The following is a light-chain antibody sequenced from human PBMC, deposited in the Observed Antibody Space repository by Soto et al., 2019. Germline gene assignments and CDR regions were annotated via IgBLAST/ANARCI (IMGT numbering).Light chain of an antibody. CDR1: QRVSSN. J-gene: IGKJ1*01. V-gene: IGKV3-15*01. Sequence: EIVITQSPATLSVSPGERATFSCRASQRVSSNLAWYQQKPGQAPRLLIYGASLRATGIPARFSGSGSGTEFTLTISTLQSEDFAIYYCQHYNNWPPWTFGQGTKVDIK. CDR3: QHYNNWPPWT. CDR2: GAS.